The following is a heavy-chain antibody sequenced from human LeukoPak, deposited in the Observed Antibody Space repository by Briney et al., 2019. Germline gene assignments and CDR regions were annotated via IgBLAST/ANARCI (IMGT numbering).Heavy chain of an antibody. CDR3: AREADDSSGYLYNWFDP. CDR2: IYYSGST. J-gene: IGHJ5*02. Sequence: PSETLSLTCTVSGGSISSGGYYWSWIRQHPGKGLEWIGYIYYSGSTYYNPSLKSRVTISVDTSKNQFSLKPSSVTAADTAVYYCAREADDSSGYLYNWFDPWGQGTLVTVSS. D-gene: IGHD3-22*01. V-gene: IGHV4-31*03. CDR1: GGSISSGGYY.